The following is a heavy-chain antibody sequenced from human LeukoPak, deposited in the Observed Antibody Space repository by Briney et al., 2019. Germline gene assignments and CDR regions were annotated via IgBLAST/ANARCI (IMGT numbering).Heavy chain of an antibody. J-gene: IGHJ4*02. Sequence: SETLSLTCTVSGVSISSSNSYWGWIRQPPGQGLEWIGSIYYSGNTYYNASLKSQVSISIDTSKNQFSLKLSSVTAADTAVYYCARDRGHSMVRGGNGFDYWGQGTLVTVSS. D-gene: IGHD3-10*01. CDR2: IYYSGNT. CDR1: GVSISSSNSY. V-gene: IGHV4-39*07. CDR3: ARDRGHSMVRGGNGFDY.